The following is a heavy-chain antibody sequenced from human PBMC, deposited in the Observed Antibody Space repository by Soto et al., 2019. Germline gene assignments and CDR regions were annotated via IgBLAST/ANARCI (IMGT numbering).Heavy chain of an antibody. CDR1: GYTFTGYY. CDR3: ARGQYGSGSYYIQTYDY. D-gene: IGHD3-10*01. Sequence: ASVKVSCKASGYTFTGYYMHWVRQAPGQGLEWMGWINPNSGGTNYAQKFQGWVTMTRDTSISTAYMELSRLRSDDTAVYYCARGQYGSGSYYIQTYDYWGQGTLVTVSS. CDR2: INPNSGGT. J-gene: IGHJ4*02. V-gene: IGHV1-2*04.